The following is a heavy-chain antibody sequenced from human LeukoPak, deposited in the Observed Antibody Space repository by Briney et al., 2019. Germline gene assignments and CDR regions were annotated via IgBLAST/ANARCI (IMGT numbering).Heavy chain of an antibody. Sequence: GESLKISCXGSGSSFTSYWIGWVRQMPGKGLEWMGIIYPGDSDTRYSPSFQGQVTISADKSISTAYLQWSSLKASDTAMYYCARIADSSGYYYGWFDPWGQGTLVTVSS. CDR2: IYPGDSDT. D-gene: IGHD3-22*01. V-gene: IGHV5-51*01. CDR3: ARIADSSGYYYGWFDP. CDR1: GSSFTSYW. J-gene: IGHJ5*02.